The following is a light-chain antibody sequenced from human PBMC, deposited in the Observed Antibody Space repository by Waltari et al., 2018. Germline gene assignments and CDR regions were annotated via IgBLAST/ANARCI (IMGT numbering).Light chain of an antibody. CDR3: SSYTSSSTRV. CDR1: SSDVCGYNY. CDR2: EVS. Sequence: QSALTQPASVSGSPGQSITISCTGTSSDVCGYNYVSWYQQHPGKAPKLMIYEVSNRPSGFSSRFSGSKSGNTASLTISGLQAEDEADYYCSSYTSSSTRVFGGGTKLTVL. J-gene: IGLJ2*01. V-gene: IGLV2-14*01.